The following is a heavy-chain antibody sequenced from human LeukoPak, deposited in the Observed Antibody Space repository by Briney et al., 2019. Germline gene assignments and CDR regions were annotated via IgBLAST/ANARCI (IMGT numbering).Heavy chain of an antibody. CDR1: GYTFTSYD. CDR3: ARVYCSSPSCYGAY. V-gene: IGHV1-8*01. CDR2: MNPNSGNT. J-gene: IGHJ4*02. D-gene: IGHD2-2*01. Sequence: ASVKVSCKASGYTFTSYDINWVRQATGQGLEWMGWMNPNSGNTGYAQKFQGRVTMTRNTSISTAYMELSSLRSEDTAVYYCARVYCSSPSCYGAYWGQGTLVTVSS.